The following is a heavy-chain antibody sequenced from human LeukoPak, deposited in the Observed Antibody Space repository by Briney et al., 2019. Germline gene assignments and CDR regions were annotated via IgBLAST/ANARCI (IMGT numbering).Heavy chain of an antibody. CDR2: INPNSGGT. V-gene: IGHV1-2*02. J-gene: IGHJ4*02. CDR3: ARPTRRYAISAAGLVDY. CDR1: GYTFTVYY. D-gene: IGHD6-13*01. Sequence: ASVKVSCKASGYTFTVYYMHWVRQAPGQGLEWMGWINPNSGGTNYAQKFQGRVTMTRDTSISTAYMELSRLRSDDTAVYYCARPTRRYAISAAGLVDYWGQGTLVTVSS.